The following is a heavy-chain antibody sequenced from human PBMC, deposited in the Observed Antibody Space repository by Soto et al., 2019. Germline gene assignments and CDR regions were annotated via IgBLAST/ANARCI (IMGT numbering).Heavy chain of an antibody. CDR3: AREEQGYDTAMVSYYGMDV. Sequence: PLETLSLTCTVSGGSISSGGYYWSWIRQHPGKGLEWIGYIYYSGSTYYNPSLKSRVTISVDTSKNQFSLKLSSVTAADTAVYYCAREEQGYDTAMVSYYGMDVWGQGTTVTVSS. CDR1: GGSISSGGYY. V-gene: IGHV4-31*03. J-gene: IGHJ6*02. CDR2: IYYSGST. D-gene: IGHD5-18*01.